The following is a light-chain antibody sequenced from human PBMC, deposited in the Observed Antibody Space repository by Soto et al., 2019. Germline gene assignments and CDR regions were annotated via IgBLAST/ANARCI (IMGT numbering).Light chain of an antibody. J-gene: IGLJ1*01. CDR2: SNN. CDR1: SSNIGSKA. V-gene: IGLV1-44*01. CDR3: ATWDDSLNGYV. Sequence: QSVLTQPPSAFGTPGQRVTISCSGSSSNIGSKAVNWYQQLPGTAPKLLIYSNNQRPSGVPDRFSGSQSGTSASLAISGLQSEDEADYYCATWDDSLNGYVFGAGTKVTVL.